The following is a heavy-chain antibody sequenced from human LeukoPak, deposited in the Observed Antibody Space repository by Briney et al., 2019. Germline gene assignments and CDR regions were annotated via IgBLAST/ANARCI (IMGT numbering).Heavy chain of an antibody. CDR1: RFTFRDHF. CDR3: AKPTRGSGSFLIDF. Sequence: GGSLRLSCAASRFTFRDHFMSWIRQPPGKGLEYVSYISSSGSDTYYSDSVKGRFTVSRDNAKNSLFLQMNSLRAEDTAVYYCAKPTRGSGSFLIDFWGQGTLVTVSS. CDR2: ISSSGSDT. J-gene: IGHJ4*02. V-gene: IGHV3-11*04. D-gene: IGHD1-26*01.